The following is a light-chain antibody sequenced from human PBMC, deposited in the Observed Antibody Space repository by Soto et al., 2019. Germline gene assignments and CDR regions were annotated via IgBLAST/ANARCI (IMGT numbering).Light chain of an antibody. CDR2: GAS. CDR1: QRVGSNY. V-gene: IGKV3-20*01. J-gene: IGKJ1*01. CDR3: QQYGNSPWT. Sequence: ESVLTQFPGTLSLSPGDRATLSCRASQRVGSNYLAWYQQKPGQAPRLLIYGASSRATGIPYRFSGSGSGTDFTLTISRLEPEDFAMYYCQQYGNSPWTFGQGTKVDLK.